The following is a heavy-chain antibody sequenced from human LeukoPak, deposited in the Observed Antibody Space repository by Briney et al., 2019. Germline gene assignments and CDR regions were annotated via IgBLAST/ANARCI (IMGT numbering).Heavy chain of an antibody. J-gene: IGHJ6*03. CDR2: IITIFGTA. CDR1: LGTFSSYA. V-gene: IGHV1-69*06. CDR3: ARDLQQWLVRPYYYDYMDV. D-gene: IGHD6-19*01. Sequence: ASVKVSRKGPLGTFSSYAISWVRQAPGHGVEWRGGIITIFGTANYAQKFQGRVTITADKSTSTAYMELSSLRSEDTAVYYCARDLQQWLVRPYYYDYMDVWGKGTTVTVSS.